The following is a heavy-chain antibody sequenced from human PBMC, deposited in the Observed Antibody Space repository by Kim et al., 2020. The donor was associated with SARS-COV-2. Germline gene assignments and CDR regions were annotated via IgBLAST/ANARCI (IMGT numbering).Heavy chain of an antibody. V-gene: IGHV4-34*01. D-gene: IGHD5-12*01. Sequence: GRNNYNPSLKSRVTIAVDTSKNQFSLKLSSVTAADTAVYYCARGRWLLQYWGQGTLVTVSS. J-gene: IGHJ4*02. CDR3: ARGRWLLQY. CDR2: GRN.